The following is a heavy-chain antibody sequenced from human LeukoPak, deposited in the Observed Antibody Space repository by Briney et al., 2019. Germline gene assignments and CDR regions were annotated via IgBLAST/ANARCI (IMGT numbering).Heavy chain of an antibody. V-gene: IGHV4-61*02. CDR1: GGSISSDQYH. CDR3: ARGFDSSSGWYPAFDI. D-gene: IGHD6-19*01. Sequence: SQTLSLTCTVSGGSISSDQYHWSWIRQPAGKGLEYIGRIYTSGSPSYNPSLKSRVTISVDTSKNQFSLRLNSVTAADTAMYYCARGFDSSSGWYPAFDIWGHGTMGTVSS. CDR2: IYTSGSP. J-gene: IGHJ3*02.